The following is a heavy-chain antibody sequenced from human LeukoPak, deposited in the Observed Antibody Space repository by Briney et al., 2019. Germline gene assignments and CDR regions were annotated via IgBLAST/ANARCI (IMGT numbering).Heavy chain of an antibody. Sequence: GGSLRLSCAASGFTFSGYGIHWVRQAPGKGLEWVAFIRYDGSNKYYAASVKGRFTISRDNSKNTLYLQMNSLRAEDTAVYYCAKLGRIRVPSGHIDYWGQGTLVTVSS. CDR3: AKLGRIRVPSGHIDY. V-gene: IGHV3-30*02. CDR1: GFTFSGYG. CDR2: IRYDGSNK. D-gene: IGHD5-18*01. J-gene: IGHJ4*02.